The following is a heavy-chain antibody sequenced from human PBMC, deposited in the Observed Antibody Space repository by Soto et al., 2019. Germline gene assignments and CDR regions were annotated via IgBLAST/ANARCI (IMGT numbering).Heavy chain of an antibody. J-gene: IGHJ6*02. V-gene: IGHV3-48*02. CDR2: ISSSSSTI. D-gene: IGHD5-12*01. CDR1: GFTFSSYS. Sequence: GGSLRLSCAASGFTFSSYSMNWVRQAPGKGLEWVSYISSSSSTIYYADSVKGRFTISRDNAKNSLYLQMNSLRDEDTAVYYCARYSGYDYYYGMDVWGQGTTVTVSS. CDR3: ARYSGYDYYYGMDV.